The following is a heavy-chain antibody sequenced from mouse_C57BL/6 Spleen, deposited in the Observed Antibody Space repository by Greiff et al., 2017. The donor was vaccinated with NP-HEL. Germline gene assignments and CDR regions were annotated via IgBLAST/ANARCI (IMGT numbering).Heavy chain of an antibody. CDR1: GFTFSDYY. CDR2: INYDGSST. V-gene: IGHV5-16*01. Sequence: DVQLVESEGGLVQPGSSMKLSCTASGFTFSDYYMAWVRQVPEKGLEWVANINYDGSSTYYLDSLKSRFIISRDNAKNILYLQMSSLKSEDTATYYCARGDLDYWGQGTTLTVSS. CDR3: ARGDLDY. J-gene: IGHJ2*01.